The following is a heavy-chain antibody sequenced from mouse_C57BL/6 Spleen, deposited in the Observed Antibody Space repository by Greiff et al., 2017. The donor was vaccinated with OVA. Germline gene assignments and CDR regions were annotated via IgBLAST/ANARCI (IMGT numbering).Heavy chain of an antibody. CDR3: ARPPIYYGNYHYAMDD. CDR2: INPSNGGT. D-gene: IGHD2-1*01. Sequence: VQLQQPGTELVKPGASVKLSCKASVYPFTSYWMHWVKPRPGQGLEWIGNINPSNGGTNYNEQFKSKATLTVDKSSSTAYMQLSSLTSEDSAVYYCARPPIYYGNYHYAMDDWGQGTSVTVAS. J-gene: IGHJ4*01. CDR1: VYPFTSYW. V-gene: IGHV1-53*01.